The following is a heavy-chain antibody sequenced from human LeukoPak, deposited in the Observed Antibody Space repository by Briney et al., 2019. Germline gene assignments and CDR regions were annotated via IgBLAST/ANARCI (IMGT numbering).Heavy chain of an antibody. J-gene: IGHJ4*02. CDR2: INHNGSDK. CDR1: GFTLGNYW. Sequence: PGGSLRLSCAASGFTLGNYWMSWVRQAPEKGLEWVANINHNGSDKYYVDSVTGRFTISRDNANNSLYQQMNSLRVEDTAVYYCARWATSFDLWGQGTLVTVSS. V-gene: IGHV3-7*01. CDR3: ARWATSFDL.